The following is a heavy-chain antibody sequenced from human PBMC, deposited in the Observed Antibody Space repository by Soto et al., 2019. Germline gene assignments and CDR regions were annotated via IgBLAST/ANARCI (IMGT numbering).Heavy chain of an antibody. D-gene: IGHD3-3*01. Sequence: QVRLQQWGGVLLRPSETLSLTCAVYGGSFSGYYWSWIRQPPGKGLEWIGEINHSGSTTYNPPLKSRVIISIDSFKNRLSLKLSSVTAADAAVYYCASSLSRTLLGVVAGRLYYCGQGTPVTVSS. CDR3: ASSLSRTLLGVVAGRLYY. V-gene: IGHV4-34*01. J-gene: IGHJ4*02. CDR2: INHSGST. CDR1: GGSFSGYY.